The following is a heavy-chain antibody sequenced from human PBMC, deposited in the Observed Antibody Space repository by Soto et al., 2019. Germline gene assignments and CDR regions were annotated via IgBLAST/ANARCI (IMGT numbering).Heavy chain of an antibody. D-gene: IGHD2-2*01. CDR3: ARLGHCSSTSCRYFDY. CDR2: IYPGDSDT. CDR1: GYSFTTYW. Sequence: EVQLVQSGAEVKKPGESLKISCKGSGYSFTTYWIGWVRQMPGKGLEWMGIIYPGDSDTRYSPSFQGQVTISADKSISTAYLQWNSLKASDTAMYYCARLGHCSSTSCRYFDYWGQGTLVTVSS. J-gene: IGHJ4*02. V-gene: IGHV5-51*01.